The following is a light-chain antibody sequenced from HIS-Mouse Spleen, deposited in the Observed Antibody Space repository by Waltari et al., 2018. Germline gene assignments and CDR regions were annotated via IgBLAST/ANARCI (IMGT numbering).Light chain of an antibody. CDR3: QQSYSTPRT. J-gene: IGKJ1*01. CDR2: AAS. Sequence: DIQMTQSPSSLSASVGDRVTITCRESQSISSYLNWYQQKPGKAPKLLIYAASRLQSGVPSRFSGSGSGTDFTLTISSLQPEDFATYYCQQSYSTPRTFGQGTKVEIK. V-gene: IGKV1-39*01. CDR1: QSISSY.